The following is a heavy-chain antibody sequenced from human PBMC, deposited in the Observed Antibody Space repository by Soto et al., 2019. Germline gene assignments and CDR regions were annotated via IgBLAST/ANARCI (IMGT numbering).Heavy chain of an antibody. J-gene: IGHJ3*02. D-gene: IGHD3-22*01. CDR1: GFTFSNYG. V-gene: IGHV3-30*18. Sequence: GGSLRLSCAASGFTFSNYGIHWVRQAPGKGLEWVAVISYDGTNKYYGDSVKGRFTISRDNSKSTLYLQMNSLRAEDTAVYYCAKERTYYYDSSGYSHDAFDIWGQGTMVTVS. CDR3: AKERTYYYDSSGYSHDAFDI. CDR2: ISYDGTNK.